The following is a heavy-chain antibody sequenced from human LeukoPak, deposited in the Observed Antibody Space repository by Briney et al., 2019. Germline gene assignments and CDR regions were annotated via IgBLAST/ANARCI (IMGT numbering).Heavy chain of an antibody. CDR2: IIPMINTP. CDR3: AIFQGTYGDNDNDF. D-gene: IGHD4-17*01. J-gene: IGHJ4*02. CDR1: AGTFRSFA. Sequence: SVKLSCKASAGTFRSFAINWVRQAPGKGLEWMGGIIPMINTPKYAQRFQGRVSITADESTSTGYMEVSSLRSEDTAVYYCAIFQGTYGDNDNDFWGQGTLVTVSS. V-gene: IGHV1-69*13.